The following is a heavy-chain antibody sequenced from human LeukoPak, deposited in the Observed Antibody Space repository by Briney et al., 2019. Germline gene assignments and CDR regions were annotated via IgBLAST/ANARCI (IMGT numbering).Heavy chain of an antibody. Sequence: SETLSLTCTVSGGSISSYYWSWIRQPPGKGLEWIGYIYYSGSTNYNPSLKSRVTISVDTSKNHFSLRLSSVTAADTAVYYCARDLSGGPHYYYYMDVWGKGTTVTVSS. J-gene: IGHJ6*03. CDR1: GGSISSYY. D-gene: IGHD3-10*01. CDR3: ARDLSGGPHYYYYMDV. V-gene: IGHV4-59*12. CDR2: IYYSGST.